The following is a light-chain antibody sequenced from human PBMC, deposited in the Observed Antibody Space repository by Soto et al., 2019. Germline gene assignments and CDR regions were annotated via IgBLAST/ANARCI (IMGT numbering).Light chain of an antibody. Sequence: QSVLTQPTSASGTHGQRVTISYSGSSSNIGSNYVYWYQQLPGTAPKLLIYRNNQRPSGVPDRFSGSKSGTSASLAISGLRSEDEADYYCAAWDDSLSGLWVFGGGTKLTVL. CDR1: SSNIGSNY. V-gene: IGLV1-47*01. J-gene: IGLJ3*02. CDR3: AAWDDSLSGLWV. CDR2: RNN.